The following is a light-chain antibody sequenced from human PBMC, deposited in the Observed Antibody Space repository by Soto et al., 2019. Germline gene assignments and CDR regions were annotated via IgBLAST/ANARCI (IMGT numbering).Light chain of an antibody. V-gene: IGLV2-8*01. CDR3: SSFAVRNNLL. CDR1: SSDVGRYNY. J-gene: IGLJ3*02. CDR2: EVT. Sequence: QSVLTQPPSASGSPGQSVTISCTGTSSDVGRYNYVSWYQQHPGKAPKLIIYEVTNRPSGVPDRFSGSKSGNTASLTVSGLRAEDEADYYCSSFAVRNNLLFGGGTKVTVL.